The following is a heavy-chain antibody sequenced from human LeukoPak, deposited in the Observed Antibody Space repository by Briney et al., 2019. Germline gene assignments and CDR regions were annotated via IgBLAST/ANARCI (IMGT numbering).Heavy chain of an antibody. J-gene: IGHJ4*02. D-gene: IGHD3-10*01. CDR2: INHSGSS. CDR3: ASVGSGSYYKGYFDY. Sequence: PSETLSLTCTVSGGSISNYYWSWIRQPPGKGLEWIGEINHSGSSNYNPSLKSRVTISVDTSKNQFSLKLSSVTAADTAVYYCASVGSGSYYKGYFDYWGQGTLVTVSS. CDR1: GGSISNYY. V-gene: IGHV4-34*01.